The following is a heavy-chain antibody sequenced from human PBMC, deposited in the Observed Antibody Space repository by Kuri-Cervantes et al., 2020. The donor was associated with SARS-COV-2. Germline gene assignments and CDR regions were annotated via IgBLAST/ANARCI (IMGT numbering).Heavy chain of an antibody. V-gene: IGHV3-30*02. D-gene: IGHD6-6*01. CDR1: GFTFSNYG. Sequence: GGSLRLSCAASGFTFSNYGMHGVRQAPGKGLEGVAFLRYNGGEKHYADSVKGRFTITRDNSKNTLYLLMNSLRAADTAVYYCAPDGRVYSSSSGDYWGQGTLVTVSS. CDR2: LRYNGGEK. J-gene: IGHJ4*02. CDR3: APDGRVYSSSSGDY.